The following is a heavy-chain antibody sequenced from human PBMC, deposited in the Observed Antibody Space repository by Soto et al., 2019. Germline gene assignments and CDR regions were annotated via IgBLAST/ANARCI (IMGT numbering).Heavy chain of an antibody. CDR3: ARAHESTVVTED. CDR2: IIPIFGTA. D-gene: IGHD4-17*01. Sequence: SVKVSCQASGGTFSSYAISWVRQAPGQGLEWMGGIIPIFGTANYAQKFQGRVTITADESTSTAYMELSSLRSEDTAVYYCARAHESTVVTEDWGQGTLVTVSS. V-gene: IGHV1-69*13. CDR1: GGTFSSYA. J-gene: IGHJ4*02.